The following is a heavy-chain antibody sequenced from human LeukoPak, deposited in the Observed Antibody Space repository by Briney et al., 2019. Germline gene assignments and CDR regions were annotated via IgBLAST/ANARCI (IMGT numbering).Heavy chain of an antibody. Sequence: PGGSLRLSCAASGFTFSTYNMNWVRQAPGKGLEWVSSISGSGSYIYYADSVKGRFTISRDNAKNSLYLQMNSLRAEDTAVYYCAKDTRGGLFDYWGQGTLVTVSS. CDR2: ISGSGSYI. V-gene: IGHV3-21*01. CDR1: GFTFSTYN. CDR3: AKDTRGGLFDY. J-gene: IGHJ4*02. D-gene: IGHD2-15*01.